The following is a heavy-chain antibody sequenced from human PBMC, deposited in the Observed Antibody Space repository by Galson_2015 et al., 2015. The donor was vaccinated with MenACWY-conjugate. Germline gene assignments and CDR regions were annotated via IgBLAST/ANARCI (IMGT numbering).Heavy chain of an antibody. CDR2: INAGNGNT. CDR1: GYTFTNSA. J-gene: IGHJ4*02. D-gene: IGHD2/OR15-2a*01. Sequence: VKVSCKASGYTFTNSAIHWVRQAHGQRLEWMGWINAGNGNTIYSQKFQGRVTITRDTSATTAYMELSSLRSEDTAVYYCARGFQCPDYWGQGTLVTVSS. V-gene: IGHV1-3*01. CDR3: ARGFQCPDY.